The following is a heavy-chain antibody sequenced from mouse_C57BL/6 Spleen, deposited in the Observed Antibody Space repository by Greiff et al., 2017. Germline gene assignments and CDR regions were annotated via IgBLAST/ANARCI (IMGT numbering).Heavy chain of an antibody. CDR2: ISSGGSYT. Sequence: EVQLQESGGDLVKPGGSLKLSCAASGFTFSSYGMSWVRQTPDKRLEWVATISSGGSYTYYPDSVKGRFTISRDNAKNTLYLQMSSLKSEDTAMYYCARLSVDYAMDYWGQGTSVTVSS. V-gene: IGHV5-6*01. CDR1: GFTFSSYG. CDR3: ARLSVDYAMDY. J-gene: IGHJ4*01.